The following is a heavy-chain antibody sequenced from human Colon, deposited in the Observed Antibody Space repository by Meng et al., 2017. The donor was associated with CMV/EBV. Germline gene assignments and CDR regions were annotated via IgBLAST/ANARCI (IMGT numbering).Heavy chain of an antibody. D-gene: IGHD6-25*01. CDR2: ISHDGGEK. J-gene: IGHJ4*02. V-gene: IGHV3-33*07. Sequence: GGPLRLSCIVSGITIQTHGLYWVRQAADKGLEWLASISHDGGEKFYADSVKGRFTISRDNSRNAQYLELSNLRDDDTALYFGATGAGTQAAALGVLDVWGRGTLVTVSS. CDR3: ATGAGTQAAALGVLDV. CDR1: GITIQTHG.